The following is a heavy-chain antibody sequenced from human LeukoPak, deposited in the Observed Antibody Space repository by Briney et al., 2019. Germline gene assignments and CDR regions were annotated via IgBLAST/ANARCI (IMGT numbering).Heavy chain of an antibody. J-gene: IGHJ5*02. Sequence: SVTVSCKASGGTFSSYAISWVRQAPGQGLEWMGGIIPIFGTANCAQKFQARVTITADESTSTAYMELSSLRSEDTAVYYCASAVVVTATQNNWFDPWGQGTLVTVSS. V-gene: IGHV1-69*13. D-gene: IGHD2-21*02. CDR2: IIPIFGTA. CDR3: ASAVVVTATQNNWFDP. CDR1: GGTFSSYA.